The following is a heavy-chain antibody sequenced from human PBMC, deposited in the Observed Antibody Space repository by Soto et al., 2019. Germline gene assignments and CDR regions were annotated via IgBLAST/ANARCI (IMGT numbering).Heavy chain of an antibody. CDR1: GGSINIGGFY. D-gene: IGHD3-22*01. Sequence: SSETLSLTCTVSGGSINIGGFYCGWIRQRPGRGLECIGHIYHTGTAYYNPSLNHRFTISIDTSKNQFSLEVYSVTAADSAVYYCARRRDDTVDSYFNWFDPWGPGTRVTVSS. CDR3: ARRRDDTVDSYFNWFDP. CDR2: IYHTGTA. V-gene: IGHV4-31*03. J-gene: IGHJ5*02.